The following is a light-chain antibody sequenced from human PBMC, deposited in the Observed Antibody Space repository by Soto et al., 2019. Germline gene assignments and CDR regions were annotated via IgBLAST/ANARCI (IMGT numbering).Light chain of an antibody. J-gene: IGKJ4*01. CDR1: QGIRND. CDR3: LQDNNDPLT. CDR2: AAS. V-gene: IGKV1-6*01. Sequence: AVQMTQSPSSLSASVGDRVTITCQASQGIRNDLGWYQQKPGKAPKLLIYAASRSQSGVPSRFSGSGSGTDFTLTISSLQPEDFATYYCLQDNNDPLTFGGGTKVEIK.